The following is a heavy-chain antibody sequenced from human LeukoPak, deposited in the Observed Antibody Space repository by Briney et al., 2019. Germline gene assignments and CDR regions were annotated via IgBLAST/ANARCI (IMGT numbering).Heavy chain of an antibody. CDR1: GFTVSSNY. D-gene: IGHD1-1*01. V-gene: IGHV3-66*01. J-gene: IGHJ4*02. CDR2: IYSGGTT. Sequence: GGSLRLSCAASGFTVSSNYMSWVRQAPGKGLEWVSVIYSGGTTYYADSVKGRFTISRDNSENTLYLQMNSLRAEDTAVYYCARTTTFAPHFDYWGQGTLVTVSS. CDR3: ARTTTFAPHFDY.